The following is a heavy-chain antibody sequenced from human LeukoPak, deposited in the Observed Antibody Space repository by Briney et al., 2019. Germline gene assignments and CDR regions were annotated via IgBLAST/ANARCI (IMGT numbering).Heavy chain of an antibody. CDR3: AKVDASYSSGWYRMRFDY. V-gene: IGHV3-13*05. Sequence: GGSLRLSCAASGFTFSSYDMHWVRQATGKGLEWVSAIGTAGDPYYPGSVKGRFTISRENAKNSLYLQMISLRAGDTAVYYCAKVDASYSSGWYRMRFDYWGQGTLVTVSS. D-gene: IGHD6-19*01. J-gene: IGHJ4*02. CDR2: IGTAGDP. CDR1: GFTFSSYD.